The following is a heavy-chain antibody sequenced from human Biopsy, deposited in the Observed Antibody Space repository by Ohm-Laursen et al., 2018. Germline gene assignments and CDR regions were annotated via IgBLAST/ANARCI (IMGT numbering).Heavy chain of an antibody. J-gene: IGHJ5*02. CDR1: GGSTNDYF. CDR3: ARHPTGFWFDP. Sequence: SDTLSLTCSVSGGSTNDYFWSWIRQPAGETLEWIGQIYTSGITNYNPSLKSRVTMSADTSTNQFSLKVSSVTAADTALYFCARHPTGFWFDPWGHGTLVTVSS. V-gene: IGHV4-4*07. CDR2: IYTSGIT.